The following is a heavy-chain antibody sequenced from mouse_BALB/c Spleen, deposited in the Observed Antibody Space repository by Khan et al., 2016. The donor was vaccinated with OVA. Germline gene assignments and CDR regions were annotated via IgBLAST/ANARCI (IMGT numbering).Heavy chain of an antibody. V-gene: IGHV3-2*02. D-gene: IGHD2-4*01. CDR2: INYSGNT. CDR1: GYSITSVYA. Sequence: EVQLQESGPGLVKPSQSLPLTCTVTGYSITSVYAWNWIRQFPGNKLEWMGYINYSGNTRFNPSLKSRTSITRNTSKNQFLLQLNSVTTEDTATYYCARKDYYDYDPFPYWGQGTLVTVSA. J-gene: IGHJ3*01. CDR3: ARKDYYDYDPFPY.